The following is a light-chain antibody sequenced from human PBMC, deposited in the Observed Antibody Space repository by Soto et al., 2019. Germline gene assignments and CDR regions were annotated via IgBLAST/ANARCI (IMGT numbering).Light chain of an antibody. Sequence: EIVLTQSPGTLSLSPGERATLSCRASQSVVTNSLAWYQQKPGQAPRLIIYGASNRATGIPDRFSGRGSGTDFTLTISRLEPEDFAVFYCQQYATTWTFGQGTKVDIK. CDR1: QSVVTNS. CDR3: QQYATTWT. J-gene: IGKJ1*01. V-gene: IGKV3-20*01. CDR2: GAS.